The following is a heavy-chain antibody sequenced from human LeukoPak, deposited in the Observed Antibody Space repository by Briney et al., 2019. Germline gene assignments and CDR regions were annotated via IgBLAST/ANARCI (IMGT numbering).Heavy chain of an antibody. J-gene: IGHJ4*02. Sequence: ASVKVSCKASGYTFTSYGISWVRQAPGQGLEWMGWISAYNGNTNYAQKLQGRVTMTTDTSTSTAYMELRSLRSDDTAVYYCARTPYSSGWSPVDYWGQGTLVTVSS. CDR1: GYTFTSYG. V-gene: IGHV1-18*01. CDR3: ARTPYSSGWSPVDY. D-gene: IGHD6-19*01. CDR2: ISAYNGNT.